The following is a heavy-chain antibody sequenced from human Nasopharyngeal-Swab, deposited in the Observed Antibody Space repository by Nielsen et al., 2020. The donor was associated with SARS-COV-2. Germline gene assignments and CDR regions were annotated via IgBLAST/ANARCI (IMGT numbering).Heavy chain of an antibody. V-gene: IGHV4-4*09. CDR3: AKRKSAYLHYYFDF. D-gene: IGHD2-21*01. Sequence: SETLSLTCSVSGDSINGYYWVWIRQPPGKGLEWIGYIYSSGSTNYNPSLKGRATMSVDMSKNQFSLKLHSVTAADTAVYYCAKRKSAYLHYYFDFWGQGTLVTVSS. CDR1: GDSINGYY. J-gene: IGHJ4*02. CDR2: IYSSGST.